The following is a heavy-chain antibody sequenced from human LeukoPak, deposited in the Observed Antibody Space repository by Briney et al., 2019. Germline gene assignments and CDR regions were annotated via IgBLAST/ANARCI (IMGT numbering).Heavy chain of an antibody. CDR1: GFTFSSYD. V-gene: IGHV3-13*04. J-gene: IGHJ4*02. D-gene: IGHD7-27*01. CDR3: ARGPHGDRYYFDY. CDR2: IGTAGGT. Sequence: GGSLRLSCAASGFTFSSYDMHWVRQATGKGLEWVSAIGTAGGTYYPGSVKGRFTISRENAKNSLYLQMNSLRAGDTAVYYCARGPHGDRYYFDYWGQGTLVTVSS.